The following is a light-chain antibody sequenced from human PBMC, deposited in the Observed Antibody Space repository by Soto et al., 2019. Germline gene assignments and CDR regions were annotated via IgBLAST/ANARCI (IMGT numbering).Light chain of an antibody. CDR1: SSDVGGYNY. Sequence: QSVLTQPASVSGSPGQSITISCTGTSSDVGGYNYVSWYQQHPGKAPKPMIYEVSNRPSGVSNRFSGSKSGNTASLTISGLQAEDEADYYCSSYTSIITLYVFGSGTKVTV. J-gene: IGLJ1*01. CDR2: EVS. V-gene: IGLV2-14*01. CDR3: SSYTSIITLYV.